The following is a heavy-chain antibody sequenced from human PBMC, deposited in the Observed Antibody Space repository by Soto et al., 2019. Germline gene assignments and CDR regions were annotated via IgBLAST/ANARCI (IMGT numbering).Heavy chain of an antibody. CDR2: IYNTVST. V-gene: IGHV4-30-4*01. J-gene: IGHJ4*02. Sequence: QVQLQESGPGLVEPSQTLSLTCTVSGGSVSSGGYFWSWIRQSPGKGLEWIGHIYNTVSTYGNPSLEXRXTXPXXTSMNQFSLRLNSVTAADTAVYFCARGSDVDNVDSWGQGTLVTVSS. D-gene: IGHD1-1*01. CDR3: ARGSDVDNVDS. CDR1: GGSVSSGGYF.